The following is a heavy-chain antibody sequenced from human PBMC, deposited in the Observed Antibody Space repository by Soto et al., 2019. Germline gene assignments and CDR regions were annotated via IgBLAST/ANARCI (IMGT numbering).Heavy chain of an antibody. D-gene: IGHD1-1*01. CDR1: GFTFSSYA. J-gene: IGHJ6*02. V-gene: IGHV3-30-3*01. CDR3: ARDRLRYNWNDFPYYYYGMDV. CDR2: ISYDGSNE. Sequence: QVQLVESGGGVVQPGRYLRLSCAASGFTFSSYAMHWVRQAPGKGLEWVAVISYDGSNEYYADSVKGRFTISRDNSKNTRYLQMNSLRAEDTAVYYCARDRLRYNWNDFPYYYYGMDVWGQGTTVTVSS.